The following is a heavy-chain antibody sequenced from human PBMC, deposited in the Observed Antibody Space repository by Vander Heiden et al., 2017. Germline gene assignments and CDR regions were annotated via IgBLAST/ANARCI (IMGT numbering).Heavy chain of an antibody. Sequence: GVVRPGESLSLSCAASGFTFDDYGMSWVRQAPGKGLEWVSGIDWTGRNAMYGDSLKGRITISRDNAENSLYLQINSLRGDDTAFYFCVRDRIVTTTDWYPDLWGRGTLVTVSS. CDR1: GFTFDDYG. CDR3: VRDRIVTTTDWYPDL. CDR2: IDWTGRNA. V-gene: IGHV3-20*04. J-gene: IGHJ2*01. D-gene: IGHD5-12*01.